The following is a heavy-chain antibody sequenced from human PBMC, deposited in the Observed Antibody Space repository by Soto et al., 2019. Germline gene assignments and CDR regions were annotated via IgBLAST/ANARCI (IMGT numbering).Heavy chain of an antibody. D-gene: IGHD2-2*01. CDR2: MNPNSGNT. V-gene: IGHV1-8*01. CDR3: ARGIVVVPAARDYYGMDV. CDR1: GYTFTSYD. Sequence: EASVKVSCKASGYTFTSYDINWVRQATGQGLEWMGWMNPNSGNTGYAQKFQGRVTMTRNTSISTAYMELSSLRSEDTAVYYCARGIVVVPAARDYYGMDVWGQGTTVTVSS. J-gene: IGHJ6*02.